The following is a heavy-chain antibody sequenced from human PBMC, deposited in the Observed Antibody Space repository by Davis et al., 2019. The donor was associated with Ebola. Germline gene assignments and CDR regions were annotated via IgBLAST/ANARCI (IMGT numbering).Heavy chain of an antibody. D-gene: IGHD2-2*01. CDR1: GGSHS. J-gene: IGHJ5*02. Sequence: SVKVSCKVAGGSHSLSWERHVLGQGLEWIAGIIPILGTTNYAQKFQDRVTITADASSTTVYMELSGLKSDDTAVYYCARDARYCSKTSCRDWSDAWGQGTLVTVSS. V-gene: IGHV1-69*01. CDR3: ARDARYCSKTSCRDWSDA. CDR2: IIPILGTT.